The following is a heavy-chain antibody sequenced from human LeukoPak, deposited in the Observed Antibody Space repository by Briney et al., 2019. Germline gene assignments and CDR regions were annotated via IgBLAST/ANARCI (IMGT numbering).Heavy chain of an antibody. CDR1: GFTLSSYG. CDR3: AKDAPLCSSTSCYTYYFDY. J-gene: IGHJ4*02. CDR2: IRYDGSNK. V-gene: IGHV3-30*02. D-gene: IGHD2-2*02. Sequence: GGSLRLSCAASGFTLSSYGMHWVRQAPGKGLEWVAFIRYDGSNKYYADSVKGRFTISRDNSKNTLYLQMNSLRAEDTAVYYCAKDAPLCSSTSCYTYYFDYWGQGTLVTVSS.